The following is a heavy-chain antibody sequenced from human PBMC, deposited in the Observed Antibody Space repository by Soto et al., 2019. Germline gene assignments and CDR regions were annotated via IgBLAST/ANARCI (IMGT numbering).Heavy chain of an antibody. CDR2: TYYRSKWYN. CDR3: AREDLYGYDSSSQLIDY. J-gene: IGHJ4*02. CDR1: GDSVSSNSAA. V-gene: IGHV6-1*01. D-gene: IGHD3-22*01. Sequence: PSQTLSLTCAISGDSVSSNSAAWNWIRQSPSRGLEWLGRTYYRSKWYNDYAVSVKSRITINPDTSKNQFSLQLNSVTPEDTAVYYCAREDLYGYDSSSQLIDYWGQGTLVTVSS.